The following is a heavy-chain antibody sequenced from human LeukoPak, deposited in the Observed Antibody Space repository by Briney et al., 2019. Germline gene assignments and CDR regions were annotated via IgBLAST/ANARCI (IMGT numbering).Heavy chain of an antibody. CDR2: INSDGSAT. J-gene: IGHJ4*02. Sequence: GSLRLSCAASGFTFGSPWMHWVRQAPGKGLVWVSRINSDGSATAYADSVKGRFTISRDNAVNTLYLQMNSLRAEDTAVYYCARGTAGYHSSYFDYWGQGTLVTVSS. CDR1: GFTFGSPW. CDR3: ARGTAGYHSSYFDY. D-gene: IGHD3-16*02. V-gene: IGHV3-74*01.